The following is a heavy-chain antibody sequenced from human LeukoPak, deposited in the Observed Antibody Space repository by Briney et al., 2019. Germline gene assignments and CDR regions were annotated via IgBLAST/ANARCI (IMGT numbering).Heavy chain of an antibody. J-gene: IGHJ5*02. CDR3: ARWYYDSSGYSSLFP. Sequence: PSQTLSLTCTVSGGSISSGGYYWSWIRQPPGKGLEWIGYIYHSGSTYYNPSLKSRVTISVDRSKNQFSLKLSSVTAADTAVYYCARWYYDSSGYSSLFPWGQGTLVTVSS. D-gene: IGHD3-22*01. CDR2: IYHSGST. CDR1: GGSISSGGYY. V-gene: IGHV4-30-2*01.